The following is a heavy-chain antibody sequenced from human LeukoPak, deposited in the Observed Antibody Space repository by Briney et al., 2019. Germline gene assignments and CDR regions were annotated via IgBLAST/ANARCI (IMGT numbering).Heavy chain of an antibody. CDR1: GFTFSSYA. Sequence: GGSLRLSCAASGFTFSSYAMSWVRQAPGKGLEWVSAISGSGGSTYYADSVKGRFTISRDNSENTLYLQMNSLRAEDTAVYYCAKGKLGPNNWYFDLWGRGTLVTVSS. V-gene: IGHV3-23*01. J-gene: IGHJ2*01. CDR3: AKGKLGPNNWYFDL. CDR2: ISGSGGST. D-gene: IGHD7-27*01.